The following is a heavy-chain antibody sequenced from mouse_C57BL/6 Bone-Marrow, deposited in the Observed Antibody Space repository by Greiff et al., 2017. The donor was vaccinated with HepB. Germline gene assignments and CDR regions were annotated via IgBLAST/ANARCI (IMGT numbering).Heavy chain of an antibody. Sequence: QVQLQQSGAELVMPGASVKLSCKASGYTFTSYWMHWVKQRPGQGLEWIGEIDPSDSYTNYNQKFKGKSTLTVDKSSSTAYMQLSSLTSEDSAVYYCARAPYRPWYFDVWGTGTTVTVSS. CDR3: ARAPYRPWYFDV. V-gene: IGHV1-69*01. CDR1: GYTFTSYW. D-gene: IGHD2-12*01. CDR2: IDPSDSYT. J-gene: IGHJ1*03.